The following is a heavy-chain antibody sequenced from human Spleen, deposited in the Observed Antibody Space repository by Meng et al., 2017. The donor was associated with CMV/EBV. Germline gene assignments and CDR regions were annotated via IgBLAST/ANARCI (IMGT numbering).Heavy chain of an antibody. CDR3: ASSIAAAAYFDY. CDR2: ISSSSSYI. V-gene: IGHV3-21*01. CDR1: GFTFSSFR. D-gene: IGHD6-13*01. Sequence: GESLKISCSASGFTFSSFRMNWVRQAPGKGLEWVSSISSSSSYIYYADSVKGRVTISRDNVKNSLYLQMSSLRAEDTAVYYCASSIAAAAYFDYWGQGTLVTVSS. J-gene: IGHJ4*02.